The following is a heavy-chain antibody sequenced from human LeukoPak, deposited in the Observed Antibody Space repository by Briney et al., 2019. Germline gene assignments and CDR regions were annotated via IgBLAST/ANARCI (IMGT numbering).Heavy chain of an antibody. D-gene: IGHD2-8*02. CDR3: ARVGYDRRVDI. V-gene: IGHV3-66*01. Sequence: PGGSLRLSCAASGFTVSSNYMSWVRQAPGKGLEWVSVIYSGGSTYYADSVKGRFTISRDNSKNTLYLQMNSLRAEDTAAYYCARVGYDRRVDIWGQGTMVTVSS. CDR2: IYSGGST. CDR1: GFTVSSNY. J-gene: IGHJ3*02.